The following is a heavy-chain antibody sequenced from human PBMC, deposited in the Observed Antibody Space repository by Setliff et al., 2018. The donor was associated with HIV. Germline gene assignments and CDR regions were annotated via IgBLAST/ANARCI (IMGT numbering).Heavy chain of an antibody. D-gene: IGHD3-16*02. CDR1: GGTFSSSA. V-gene: IGHV1-69*10. J-gene: IGHJ6*02. Sequence: SVKVSCKASGGTFSSSAISWVRQAPGQGLEWMGEIIPILGMTNCAQIFQGRVMITADESTNTAYMELSNLRSEDTAVYYCARDPLRISDRFNFYFGMDVWGQGTTVTVSS. CDR2: IIPILGMT. CDR3: ARDPLRISDRFNFYFGMDV.